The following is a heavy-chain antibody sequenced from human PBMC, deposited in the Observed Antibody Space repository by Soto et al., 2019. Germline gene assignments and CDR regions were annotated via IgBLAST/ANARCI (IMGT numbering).Heavy chain of an antibody. CDR1: GYTFTSYG. J-gene: IGHJ3*02. D-gene: IGHD3-10*01. Sequence: QVQLVQSGAEVKKPGASVKVSCKASGYTFTSYGISWVRQAPGQGLEWRGWISAYNGNTNYAQKLQGRVTMTTDTPTSTAYMELRSLRSDDTAVYYCASMVRGVTANDAFDIWGQGTMVTVSS. CDR3: ASMVRGVTANDAFDI. V-gene: IGHV1-18*04. CDR2: ISAYNGNT.